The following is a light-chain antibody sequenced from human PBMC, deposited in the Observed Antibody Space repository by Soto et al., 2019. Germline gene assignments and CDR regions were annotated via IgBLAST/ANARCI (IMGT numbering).Light chain of an antibody. V-gene: IGKV1-33*01. CDR1: QNITNN. Sequence: DIQMTQSPSSLSASIGDRVAITCQASQNITNNLSWYQQKPGEAPNLLIYHASKLAKGVTSRFSGSGSGTDFSFIITSLQREDLATYYCQQYYGLPPLTFGQGTRLEI. J-gene: IGKJ5*01. CDR2: HAS. CDR3: QQYYGLPPLT.